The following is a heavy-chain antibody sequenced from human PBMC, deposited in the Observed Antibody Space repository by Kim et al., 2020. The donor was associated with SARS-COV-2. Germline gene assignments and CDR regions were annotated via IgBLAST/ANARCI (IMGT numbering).Heavy chain of an antibody. CDR3: ARSSSSDWYFDL. D-gene: IGHD6-6*01. V-gene: IGHV4-59*01. Sequence: NYTPPLSSRVTISVKTSKNQFSLKLSSVTAADTAVYYCARSSSSDWYFDLWGRGTLVTVSS. J-gene: IGHJ2*01.